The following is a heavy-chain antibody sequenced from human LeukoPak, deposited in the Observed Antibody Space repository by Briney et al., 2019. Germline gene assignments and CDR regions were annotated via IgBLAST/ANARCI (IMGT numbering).Heavy chain of an antibody. J-gene: IGHJ4*02. CDR2: ISGSGGST. D-gene: IGHD6-19*01. CDR1: GFTFSSYA. CDR3: ANQWISVAGYFDY. V-gene: IGHV3-23*01. Sequence: PGGSLRLSCAASGFTFSSYAMSWVRQAPGKGLEWVSTISGSGGSTYYADSVKGRFTISRDNSKNTLYLQMNSLRAEDTAVYYCANQWISVAGYFDYWGQGTLVTVSS.